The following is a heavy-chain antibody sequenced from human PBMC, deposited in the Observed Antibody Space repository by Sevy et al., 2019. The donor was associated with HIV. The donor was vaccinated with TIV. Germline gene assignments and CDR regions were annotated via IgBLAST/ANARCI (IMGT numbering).Heavy chain of an antibody. CDR3: ARDRITYYYDSSGYYTSGYGMDV. D-gene: IGHD3-22*01. V-gene: IGHV3-53*01. CDR1: GFNVSSNY. Sequence: GGSLRLSCAASGFNVSSNYMNWVRQAPGKGLEWDSVIYSGTNTYYADSVKGRFTISRDTSKNTLYLQMNSLRAEDTAVYYCARDRITYYYDSSGYYTSGYGMDVWGQGTTVTVSS. CDR2: IYSGTNT. J-gene: IGHJ6*02.